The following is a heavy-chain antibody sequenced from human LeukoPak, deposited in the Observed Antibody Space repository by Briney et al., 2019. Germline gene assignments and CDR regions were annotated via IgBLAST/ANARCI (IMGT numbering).Heavy chain of an antibody. CDR3: ARDREGATFY. CDR2: MNSNTGKT. Sequence: ASVKVSCKASGYTFTSYDINWVRQATGQGLEWMGWMNSNTGKTGYAQKFQGRVTMTRDMSTSTVYMELSSLRSEDTAVYYCARDREGATFYWGQGTLVTVSS. J-gene: IGHJ4*02. CDR1: GYTFTSYD. V-gene: IGHV1-8*01. D-gene: IGHD1-26*01.